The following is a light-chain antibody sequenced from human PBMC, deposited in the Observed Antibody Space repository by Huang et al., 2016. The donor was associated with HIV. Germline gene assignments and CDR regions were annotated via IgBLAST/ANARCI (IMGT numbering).Light chain of an antibody. CDR2: DSS. Sequence: QLTQSPSSLSASVGDRVTITCRASQGISNTLAVYQQKPGTAPKLLIYDSSSLQTGAPSRFSGSGSGTDFTLTISSLQPEDCATYYCQQFNHYPLTFGGGTKVEIE. J-gene: IGKJ4*01. V-gene: IGKV1D-13*01. CDR1: QGISNT. CDR3: QQFNHYPLT.